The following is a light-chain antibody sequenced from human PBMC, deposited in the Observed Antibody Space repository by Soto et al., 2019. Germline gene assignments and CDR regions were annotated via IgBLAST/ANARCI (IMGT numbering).Light chain of an antibody. J-gene: IGLJ2*01. CDR1: SSDVGGYNY. Sequence: QSALTQPPSASGSPGQSVTISCTGTSSDVGGYNYVSWYQQHPGKAPKLMIYEVSKRPSGVPDRFSGAKSGNTASLTGSGLQAEDEADYYCSSYAGSNLFARVFGGGTKVTVL. CDR3: SSYAGSNLFARV. V-gene: IGLV2-8*01. CDR2: EVS.